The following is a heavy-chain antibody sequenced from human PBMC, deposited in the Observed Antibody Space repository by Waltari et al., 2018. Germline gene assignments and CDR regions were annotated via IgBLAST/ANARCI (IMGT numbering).Heavy chain of an antibody. Sequence: GLEWIGEINHSGSTNYNPSLKSRVTISVDTSKNQFSLKLSSVTAADTAVYYCARGAILAYYYYYGMDVWGQGTTVTVSS. CDR2: INHSGST. CDR3: ARGAILAYYYYYGMDV. J-gene: IGHJ6*02. D-gene: IGHD3-3*01. V-gene: IGHV4-34*01.